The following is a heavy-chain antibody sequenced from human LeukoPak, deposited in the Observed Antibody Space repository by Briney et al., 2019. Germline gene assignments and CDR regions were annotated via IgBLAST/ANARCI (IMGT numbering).Heavy chain of an antibody. J-gene: IGHJ4*02. CDR2: ISYDGSKK. D-gene: IGHD4-11*01. Sequence: GGSLRLSCAASGFTFSSYAMHGVRQAPGKGLEWVAVISYDGSKKYYADSVKGRFTISRDNSKNTLYLQMNGLRAEDTAVYFCARDWGMTTVERVDNWGQGTLVTVSS. CDR1: GFTFSSYA. CDR3: ARDWGMTTVERVDN. V-gene: IGHV3-30*04.